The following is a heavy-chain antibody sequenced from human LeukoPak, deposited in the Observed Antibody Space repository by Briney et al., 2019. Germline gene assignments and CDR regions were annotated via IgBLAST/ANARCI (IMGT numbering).Heavy chain of an antibody. V-gene: IGHV3-30*02. CDR1: GFTFSSYG. CDR3: AAHSVSPADFDY. Sequence: PGGSLRLSCAASGFTFSSYGMHWVRQAPGKGLEWVAFIRYDGSNKYYADSVKGRFTISRDNSKNTLYLQMNSLRAEDTAVYYCAAHSVSPADFDYWGQGTLVTVSS. CDR2: IRYDGSNK. D-gene: IGHD3-10*01. J-gene: IGHJ4*02.